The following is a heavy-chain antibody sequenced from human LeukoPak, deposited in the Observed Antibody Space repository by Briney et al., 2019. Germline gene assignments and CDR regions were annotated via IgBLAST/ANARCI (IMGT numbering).Heavy chain of an antibody. J-gene: IGHJ6*03. D-gene: IGHD3-9*01. CDR2: ISAYNGNT. CDR1: GYTFTSYG. V-gene: IGHV1-18*01. Sequence: GASVKVSCKASGYTFTSYGISWVRQAPGQGLEWMGWISAYNGNTNYAQKLQGRVTMTTDTSTSTAYMELRSMRSDDTAVYYCARDISTYYDILTGYAAGYYYMDVWGKGTTVTVSS. CDR3: ARDISTYYDILTGYAAGYYYMDV.